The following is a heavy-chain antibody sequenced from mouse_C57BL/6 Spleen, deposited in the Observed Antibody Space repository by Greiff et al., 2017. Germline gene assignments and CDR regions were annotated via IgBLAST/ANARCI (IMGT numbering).Heavy chain of an antibody. D-gene: IGHD1-1*01. CDR1: GYTFTDYE. CDR2: IDPDTGGT. J-gene: IGHJ4*01. CDR3: TRGATEAMDY. V-gene: IGHV1-15*01. Sequence: VKLQQSGAELARPGASVKLSCKASGYTFTDYEMPWVKQTPVHGLEWIGAIDPDTGGTAYNQKFKCKAILTADKSSSTAYMELRRLTSEDSAVYYCTRGATEAMDYWGQGTSVTVSS.